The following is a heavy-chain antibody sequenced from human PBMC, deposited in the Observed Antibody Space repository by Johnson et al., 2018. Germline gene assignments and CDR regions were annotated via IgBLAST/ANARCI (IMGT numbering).Heavy chain of an antibody. CDR1: GFTFNNFG. Sequence: QVQLGQAGGGVVQPGRSLRLSCGASGFTFNNFGMNWARQAPGKWLEWVADISYDGRNNNYADSVKGRFAISRDNSKTTRYVQMDSLRAEDSAGYYCAKEVRPTVRPAAYVQHWGQGTLVTVSS. V-gene: IGHV3-30*18. J-gene: IGHJ1*01. CDR2: ISYDGRNN. CDR3: AKEVRPTVRPAAYVQH. D-gene: IGHD2-15*01.